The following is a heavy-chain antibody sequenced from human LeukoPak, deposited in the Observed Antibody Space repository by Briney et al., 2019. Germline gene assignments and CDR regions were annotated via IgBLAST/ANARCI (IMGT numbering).Heavy chain of an antibody. CDR1: GGSFSGYY. CDR2: INHSGST. J-gene: IGHJ3*02. V-gene: IGHV4-34*01. Sequence: SETLSLTCAAYGGSFSGYYWSWIRQPPGKGLEWIGEINHSGSTNYNPSLKSRVTISVDTSKNQFSLKLSSVTAADTAVYYCARDQDAFDIWGQGTMVTVSS. CDR3: ARDQDAFDI.